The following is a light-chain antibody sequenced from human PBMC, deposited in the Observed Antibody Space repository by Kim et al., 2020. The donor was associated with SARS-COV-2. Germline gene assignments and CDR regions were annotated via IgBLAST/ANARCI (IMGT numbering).Light chain of an antibody. Sequence: QSALTQPRSVSGSPGQSVTISCTGTSSDVGGYNHVSWYQQEPGKAPKPMIYDVSKRPSGVPDRFSGSKSGNTASLSISGLQAEDGADYYCCSHAGGYSWVFGGGTQLTVL. J-gene: IGLJ2*01. CDR3: CSHAGGYSWV. CDR2: DVS. V-gene: IGLV2-11*01. CDR1: SSDVGGYNH.